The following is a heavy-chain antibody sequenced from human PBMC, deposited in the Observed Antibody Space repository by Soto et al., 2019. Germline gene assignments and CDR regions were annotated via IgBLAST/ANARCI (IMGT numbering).Heavy chain of an antibody. CDR2: IYHSGST. Sequence: PSETLSLTCTVSGGPISGGYYWTWIRQHPGKGLEWIGYIYHSGSTYYNPSLKSRVTISVDTSKNQFSLRLSSVAAADTAVYYCARGPRYGTRRSGSYLWFDPWGQGTLVTVSS. CDR3: ARGPRYGTRRSGSYLWFDP. CDR1: GGPISGGYY. J-gene: IGHJ5*02. D-gene: IGHD3-10*01. V-gene: IGHV4-31*03.